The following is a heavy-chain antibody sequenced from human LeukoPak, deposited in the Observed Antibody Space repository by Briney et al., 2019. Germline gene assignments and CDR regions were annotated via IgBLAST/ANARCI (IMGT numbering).Heavy chain of an antibody. CDR2: ISYDGSNK. Sequence: GGSLRLSCAASGFTFSSYGMHWVRQAPGKGLEWVAVISYDGSNKYYADSVKGRFTISRDNSKNTLYLQMNSLRAKDTAVYYCAKDLDSYGSALEPVFDYWGQGTLVTVSS. CDR3: AKDLDSYGSALEPVFDY. CDR1: GFTFSSYG. J-gene: IGHJ4*02. V-gene: IGHV3-30*18. D-gene: IGHD5-18*01.